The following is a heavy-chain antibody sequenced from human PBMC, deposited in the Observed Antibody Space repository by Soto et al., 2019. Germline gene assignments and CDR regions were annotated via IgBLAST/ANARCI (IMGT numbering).Heavy chain of an antibody. D-gene: IGHD3-10*01. V-gene: IGHV4-30-4*01. J-gene: IGHJ4*02. CDR3: ARANCYGSSNY. Sequence: SETLSLTCTVSGGSISSGDYYWSWLRQAPGKGLEWIGYIYYSGSSYYNPSRKSRVTISADTSKYQFSLKLSSVTAADTAVYSCARANCYGSSNYWGQGTLVTVSS. CDR2: IYYSGSS. CDR1: GGSISSGDYY.